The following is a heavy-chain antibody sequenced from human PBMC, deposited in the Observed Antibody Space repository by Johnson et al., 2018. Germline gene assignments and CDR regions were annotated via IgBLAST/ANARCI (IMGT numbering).Heavy chain of an antibody. J-gene: IGHJ6*03. D-gene: IGHD3-3*01. Sequence: QVQLVESGGGVVQPGRSLRLSCAASGFTFSSYAMHWVRQAPGKGLEWVAVISYDGSNKYYADSVKGRFTISRDNAQNSLYLQMNSLRADDTAVFYCAREMYYDVYRMDVWDKGTRVTVSS. CDR3: AREMYYDVYRMDV. V-gene: IGHV3-30-3*01. CDR1: GFTFSSYA. CDR2: ISYDGSNK.